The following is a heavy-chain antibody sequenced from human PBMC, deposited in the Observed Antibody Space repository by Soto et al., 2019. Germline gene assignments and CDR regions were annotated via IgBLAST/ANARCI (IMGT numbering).Heavy chain of an antibody. CDR1: GTSISSYY. J-gene: IGHJ4*02. Sequence: PSETLSLTCTVSGTSISSYYWSWIRQPPGKGLEWIANIHYSGTTNYNPSLASRVSLSVDTSKNQFSLKMTSVTAADRAMYFCARYNSYAIDYWGRGTLVSVSS. V-gene: IGHV4-59*01. D-gene: IGHD2-8*01. CDR3: ARYNSYAIDY. CDR2: IHYSGTT.